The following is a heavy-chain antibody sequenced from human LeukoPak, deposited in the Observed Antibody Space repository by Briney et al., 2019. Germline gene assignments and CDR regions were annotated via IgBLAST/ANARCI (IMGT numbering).Heavy chain of an antibody. CDR1: GGSISSFY. CDR3: ARGGSGYDSFYYYGMDV. CDR2: IYDSGST. J-gene: IGHJ6*02. Sequence: SETLSLTCTVSGGSISSFYWSWIRQPPGKGLEWIGYIYDSGSTNYNPSLKSRVTISVDTSKNQSSLKLSSVTAADTAVYYCARGGSGYDSFYYYGMDVWGQGTSVTVSS. D-gene: IGHD5-12*01. V-gene: IGHV4-59*01.